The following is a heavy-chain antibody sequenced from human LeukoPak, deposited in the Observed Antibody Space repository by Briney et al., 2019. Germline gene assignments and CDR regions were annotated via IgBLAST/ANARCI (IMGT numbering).Heavy chain of an antibody. CDR1: GYTFTGYY. J-gene: IGHJ6*02. CDR3: AREVVPAAISTYYGMDV. D-gene: IGHD2-2*02. V-gene: IGHV1-46*01. CDR2: INPSGGST. Sequence: ASVKVSCKASGYTFTGYYMHWVRQAPGQGLEWMGIINPSGGSTSYAQKFQGRVTMTRDTSTSTVYMELSSLRSEDTAVYYCAREVVPAAISTYYGMDVWGQGTTVTVSS.